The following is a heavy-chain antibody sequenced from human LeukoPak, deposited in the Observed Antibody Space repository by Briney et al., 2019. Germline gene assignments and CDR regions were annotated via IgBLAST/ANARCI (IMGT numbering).Heavy chain of an antibody. CDR1: GYTFTSYY. Sequence: APVKVSCKASGYTFTSYYMHWVRQAPGQGLEWMGIINPSGGSTSYAQKFQGRVTMTRDTSTSTVYMELSSLRSEDTAVYYCARDQHDSSGYEVTFDYWGQGTLVTVSS. V-gene: IGHV1-46*01. J-gene: IGHJ4*02. CDR2: INPSGGST. CDR3: ARDQHDSSGYEVTFDY. D-gene: IGHD3-22*01.